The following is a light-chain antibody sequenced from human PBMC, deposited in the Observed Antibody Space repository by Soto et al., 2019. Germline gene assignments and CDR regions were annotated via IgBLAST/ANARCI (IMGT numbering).Light chain of an antibody. CDR2: ETY. Sequence: IVVTQYPATLSVSPGERSTFSCKASLFIANHLAWYQHKPGQSPRLLMYETYTRATGIPDRFSGSGSGTDFTLTISRLEPEDFAVYFCQPFGTSPITVGQGTRLEIK. CDR1: LFIANH. CDR3: QPFGTSPIT. V-gene: IGKV3-20*01. J-gene: IGKJ5*01.